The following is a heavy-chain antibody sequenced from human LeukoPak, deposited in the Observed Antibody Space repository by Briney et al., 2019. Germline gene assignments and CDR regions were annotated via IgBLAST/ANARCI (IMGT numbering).Heavy chain of an antibody. Sequence: GGSLRLSCAASGFTFSSYAMHWVRQAPGKGLEWVAVISYDGSNKYYADSVKGRFTISRDNSKNTLYLQMNSLRAEDTAVYYCARPGTPSTSGSSNPPSDYWGQGTLVTVSS. CDR3: ARPGTPSTSGSSNPPSDY. CDR1: GFTFSSYA. J-gene: IGHJ4*02. CDR2: ISYDGSNK. V-gene: IGHV3-30-3*01. D-gene: IGHD1-26*01.